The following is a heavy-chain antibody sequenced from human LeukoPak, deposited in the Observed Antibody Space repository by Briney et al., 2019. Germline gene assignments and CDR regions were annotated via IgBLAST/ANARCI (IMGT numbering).Heavy chain of an antibody. Sequence: PGGSLRLSCDASGFTFSDYYMTWIREAPGKGLEWVSHISSSGSYRNYEDSVKDRFTISRDNAKNSLYLQMNSLRAEDTAVYYCARADSSSWFDYWGQGALVTVSS. V-gene: IGHV3-11*05. J-gene: IGHJ4*02. CDR2: ISSSGSYR. CDR1: GFTFSDYY. D-gene: IGHD6-13*01. CDR3: ARADSSSWFDY.